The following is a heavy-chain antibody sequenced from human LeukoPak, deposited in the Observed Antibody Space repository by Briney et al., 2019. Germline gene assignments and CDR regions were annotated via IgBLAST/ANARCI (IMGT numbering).Heavy chain of an antibody. CDR3: ARDAVARTEYYFDY. CDR2: ISYDGSNK. CDR1: GFTFSSYA. D-gene: IGHD6-19*01. Sequence: GRSLRLSCAASGFTFSSYAMHWVRQAPGKGLEWVAVISYDGSNKYYADSVKGRFTISRDNSKNTLYLQMNSLRAEDTAVYYCARDAVARTEYYFDYWGQGTLVTVSS. V-gene: IGHV3-30*04. J-gene: IGHJ4*02.